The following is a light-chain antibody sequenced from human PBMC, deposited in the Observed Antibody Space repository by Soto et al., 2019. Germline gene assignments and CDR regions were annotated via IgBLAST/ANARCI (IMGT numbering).Light chain of an antibody. V-gene: IGLV1-40*01. CDR2: ADY. J-gene: IGLJ1*01. Sequence: QSVLTQPPSVSGAPGRRVTISCTGSSSNIGAGFDVHWYQQLPGTAPRLLIYADYNRPSGVPDRFSGSKSGTSASLAITGLQAEDEADYYCQSFDSSLSGYVFGTGTKLTVL. CDR3: QSFDSSLSGYV. CDR1: SSNIGAGFD.